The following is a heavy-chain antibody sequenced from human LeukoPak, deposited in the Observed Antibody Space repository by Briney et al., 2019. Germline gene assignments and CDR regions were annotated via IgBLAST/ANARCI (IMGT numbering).Heavy chain of an antibody. Sequence: GGSLRLSCAASGFSFSDSYMHWVRQAPGKGLEWVAVIWYDGSNKYYADSVKGRFTISRDNSKNTLYLQMNSLRAEDTAVYYCARDLIAVAHWSYYFDYWGQGTLVTVSS. CDR2: IWYDGSNK. CDR3: ARDLIAVAHWSYYFDY. D-gene: IGHD6-19*01. CDR1: GFSFSDSY. V-gene: IGHV3-33*08. J-gene: IGHJ4*02.